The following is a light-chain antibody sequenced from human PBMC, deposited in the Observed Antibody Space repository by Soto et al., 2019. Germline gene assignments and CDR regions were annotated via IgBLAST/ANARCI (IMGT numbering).Light chain of an antibody. J-gene: IGKJ4*01. Sequence: DIQMTQAPSSLSASVGDRVTITCRASQSIRNDLGWYQQKPAKAPKRLIYAASTLQNGVPSRFSGSGSGTEFTLTISSLQPEDFATYYCQHHNSYLALTFGGGTKVEIK. CDR2: AAS. V-gene: IGKV1-17*01. CDR1: QSIRND. CDR3: QHHNSYLALT.